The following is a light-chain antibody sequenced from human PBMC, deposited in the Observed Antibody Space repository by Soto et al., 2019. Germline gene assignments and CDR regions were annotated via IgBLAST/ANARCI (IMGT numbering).Light chain of an antibody. CDR3: VQDYNYPIT. CDR2: AAS. J-gene: IGKJ5*01. V-gene: IGKV1-6*01. CDR1: QGIRSA. Sequence: IQMTQSPSSLSASVGDRVTLTCRASQGIRSALAWYQQKPGQAPKVVIYAASILQSGVPPRFSGSGSGADFTLTISSLQPEDFATYYCVQDYNYPITFGPGTRLDIK.